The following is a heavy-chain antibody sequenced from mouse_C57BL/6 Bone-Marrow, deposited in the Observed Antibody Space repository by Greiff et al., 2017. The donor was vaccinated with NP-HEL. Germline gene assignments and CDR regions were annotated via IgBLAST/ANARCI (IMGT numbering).Heavy chain of an antibody. J-gene: IGHJ4*01. CDR3: ARQTVVAYYYAMDY. CDR2: IWSDGST. CDR1: GFSLTSYG. D-gene: IGHD1-1*01. Sequence: QLQQSGPGLVAPSPSLSITCTVSGFSLTSYGVHWVRQPPGKGLEWLVVIWSDGSTTYNSALKSRLSISKDNSKSQVFLKMNSLQTDDTAMYYCARQTVVAYYYAMDYWGQGTSVTVSS. V-gene: IGHV2-6-1*01.